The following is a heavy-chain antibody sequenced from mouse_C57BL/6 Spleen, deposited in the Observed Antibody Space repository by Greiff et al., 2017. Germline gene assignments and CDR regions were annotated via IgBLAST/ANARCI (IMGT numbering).Heavy chain of an antibody. Sequence: EVNLVESGGGLVKPGGSLKLSCAASGFTFSDYGMHWVRQAPEKGLEWVAYISSGSSTIYYADTVKGRFTISRDNAKNTLFLQMTSLRSEDTAMYYCAKIVTRAYWGQGTLVTVSA. CDR3: AKIVTRAY. CDR1: GFTFSDYG. V-gene: IGHV5-17*01. CDR2: ISSGSSTI. J-gene: IGHJ3*01. D-gene: IGHD2-5*01.